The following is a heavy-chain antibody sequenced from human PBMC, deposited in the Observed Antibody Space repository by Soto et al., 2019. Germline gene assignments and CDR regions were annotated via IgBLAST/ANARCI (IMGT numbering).Heavy chain of an antibody. CDR1: GGSISSGGYY. Sequence: QVQLQESGPGLVKPSQTLSLTCTVSGGSISSGGYYWSWIRQHPGKGLEWIGYIYYSGSTYYNPSLKSRVILSVDTSMNQFSLKLSSVTAADAAVYYCARASCGGSCYYDYWGQGTLVTVSS. CDR2: IYYSGST. J-gene: IGHJ4*02. V-gene: IGHV4-31*03. CDR3: ARASCGGSCYYDY. D-gene: IGHD2-15*01.